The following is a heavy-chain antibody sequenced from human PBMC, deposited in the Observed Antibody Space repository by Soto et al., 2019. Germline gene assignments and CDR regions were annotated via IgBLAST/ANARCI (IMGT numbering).Heavy chain of an antibody. Sequence: GESLKISCKGFDYTFAAYWIGWVRQMPGKGLEWVGVINPRDSDVKYSPPFEGQVTISADKSINTAFLLWRSLKASDTAMYYCARPEYTQDVWYHKYEIWGQGTMVTVSS. CDR2: INPRDSDV. D-gene: IGHD6-6*01. V-gene: IGHV5-51*01. CDR3: ARPEYTQDVWYHKYEI. CDR1: DYTFAAYW. J-gene: IGHJ3*02.